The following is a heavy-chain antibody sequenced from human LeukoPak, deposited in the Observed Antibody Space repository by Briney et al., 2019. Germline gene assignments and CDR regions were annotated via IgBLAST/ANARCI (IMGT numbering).Heavy chain of an antibody. CDR3: ARDGSSFDH. CDR2: IKQDGSEI. CDR1: GFTFSAYW. J-gene: IGHJ4*02. V-gene: IGHV3-7*01. Sequence: PGGSLRLSCAASGFTFSAYWMSWVRQTPGKGLEWVDTIKQDGSEINYVDSVKGPFPISRDNAKISLYLQVNSLRVEDTAVYYCARDGSSFDHWGQGTLVTVSS. D-gene: IGHD3-10*01.